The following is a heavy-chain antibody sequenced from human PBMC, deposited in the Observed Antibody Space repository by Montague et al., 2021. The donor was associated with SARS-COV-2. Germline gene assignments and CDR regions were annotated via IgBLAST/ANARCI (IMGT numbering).Heavy chain of an antibody. CDR1: GGSISTYYY. CDR3: ARDQGVYCSGGSCYNFDY. CDR2: NYYGGST. D-gene: IGHD2-15*01. Sequence: SETLSLTCTVSGGSISTYYYWGWIRQPPGKGLEWIGSNYYGGSTXYNPSLKSRVTISVNTTMNPFSLQLSSATAADSAVYYCARDQGVYCSGGSCYNFDYWGQGTLVTVSS. J-gene: IGHJ4*02. V-gene: IGHV4-39*02.